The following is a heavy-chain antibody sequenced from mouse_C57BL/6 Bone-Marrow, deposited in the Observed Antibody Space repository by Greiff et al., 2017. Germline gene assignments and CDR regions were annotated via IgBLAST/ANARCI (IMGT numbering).Heavy chain of an antibody. Sequence: EVQLQESVAELVRPGASVKLSCTASGFNIKNTYMHWVKQRPEQGLEWIGRIDPANGNTKYAPKFQGKATITADTYSNTAYLQLSSLTSEDTAIYYCAEPIYYYGSSYTWFAYWGQGTLVTVSA. CDR3: AEPIYYYGSSYTWFAY. J-gene: IGHJ3*01. D-gene: IGHD1-1*01. CDR1: GFNIKNTY. CDR2: IDPANGNT. V-gene: IGHV14-3*01.